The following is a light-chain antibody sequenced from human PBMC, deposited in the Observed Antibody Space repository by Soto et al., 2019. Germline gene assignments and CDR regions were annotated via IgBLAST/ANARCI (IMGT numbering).Light chain of an antibody. CDR3: ALYMGRCIVI. CDR2: STN. Sequence: QAVVTQEPSFSVSPGGTVTLTCALNSGSVSTNYFPSWYQQTPGQAPRTLIYSTNIRSSGVPDRFSGSILGNKAALTITGAQADDDSDYFCALYMGRCIVIFGGGTQLTVL. CDR1: SGSVSTNYF. V-gene: IGLV8-61*01. J-gene: IGLJ2*01.